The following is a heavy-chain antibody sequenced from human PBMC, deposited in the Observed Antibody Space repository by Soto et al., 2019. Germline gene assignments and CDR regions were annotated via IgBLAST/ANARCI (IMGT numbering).Heavy chain of an antibody. CDR3: AKNGNRYINHFEY. V-gene: IGHV4-61*01. CDR1: GGSVSSGSYY. J-gene: IGHJ4*01. D-gene: IGHD4-4*01. CDR2: IYYSGST. Sequence: SDTLALTCTVSGGSVSSGSYYCICIRQPPGKGLEWIGYIYYSGSTNYNPSLKSRVTISVDTSKNQFSLKLSSVTAADTAVYYCAKNGNRYINHFEYWGQGTLVTVSS.